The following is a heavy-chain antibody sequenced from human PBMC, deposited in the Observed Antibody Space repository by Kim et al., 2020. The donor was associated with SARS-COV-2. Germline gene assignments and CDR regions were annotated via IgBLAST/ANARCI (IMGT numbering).Heavy chain of an antibody. D-gene: IGHD6-13*01. V-gene: IGHV6-1*01. J-gene: IGHJ5*02. Sequence: SQTLSLTCAISGDSVSSNSAAWNWIRQSPSRGLEWLGRTYYRSKWYNDYAVSVKSRITINPDTSKNQFSLQLNSVTPEDTAVYYCARGGASGAAAGYNWFDPWGQGTLVTLSS. CDR1: GDSVSSNSAA. CDR3: ARGGASGAAAGYNWFDP. CDR2: TYYRSKWYN.